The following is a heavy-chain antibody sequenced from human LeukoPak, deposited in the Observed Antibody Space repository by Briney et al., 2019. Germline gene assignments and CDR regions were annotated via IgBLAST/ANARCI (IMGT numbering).Heavy chain of an antibody. CDR1: GGSFSGYY. CDR3: ARPQRHYCGSGSYYNARRSQANNWFDP. CDR2: INHSGST. V-gene: IGHV4-34*01. J-gene: IGHJ5*02. D-gene: IGHD3-10*01. Sequence: SETLSLTCAVYGGSFSGYYWSWIRQPPGKGLEWIGEINHSGSTNYNPSLKSRVTISVDTSKNQFSLKLSSVTAADTAVYYCARPQRHYCGSGSYYNARRSQANNWFDPWGQGNLVTVSS.